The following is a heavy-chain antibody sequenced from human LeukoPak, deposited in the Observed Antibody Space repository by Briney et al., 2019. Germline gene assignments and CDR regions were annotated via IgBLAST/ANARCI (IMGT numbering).Heavy chain of an antibody. CDR2: ISSSSSYI. V-gene: IGHV3-21*01. CDR3: ARASSGNYYYYYYMDV. CDR1: GFTFSSYS. J-gene: IGHJ6*03. Sequence: GGSLRLYCAASGFTFSSYSMNWVRQAPGKGLEWVSSISSSSSYIYYADSVKGRFTISRDNAKNSLYLQMNSLRAEDTAVYYCARASSGNYYYYYYMDVWGKGTTVTVSS. D-gene: IGHD6-19*01.